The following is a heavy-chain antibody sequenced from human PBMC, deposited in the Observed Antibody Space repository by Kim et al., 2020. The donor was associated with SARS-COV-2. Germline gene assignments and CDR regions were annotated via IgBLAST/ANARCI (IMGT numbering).Heavy chain of an antibody. V-gene: IGHV4-59*13. CDR1: GGSISSYY. J-gene: IGHJ3*02. CDR3: ARVLEHSSGWLDAFDI. CDR2: IYYSGST. Sequence: SETLSLTCTVSGGSISSYYWSWIRQPPGKGLEWIGYIYYSGSTNYNPSLKSRVTISVDTSKNQFSLKLSSVTAADTAVYYCARVLEHSSGWLDAFDIWGQGTMMTVSS. D-gene: IGHD6-19*01.